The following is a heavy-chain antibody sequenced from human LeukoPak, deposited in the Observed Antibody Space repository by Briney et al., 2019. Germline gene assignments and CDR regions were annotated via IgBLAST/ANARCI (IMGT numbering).Heavy chain of an antibody. J-gene: IGHJ6*02. D-gene: IGHD6-19*01. CDR1: GGSFSGYY. V-gene: IGHV4-34*01. CDR2: INRSGST. Sequence: PSESLSLTCAVYGGSFSGYYWSWIRQPPGKGMEWIGEINRSGSTKYNPSPESRSTITLNTSKNHSSLKLSSVAAAHTAVYYCARGLRAEAGNYYGMDVWGQGATVTDPS. CDR3: ARGLRAEAGNYYGMDV.